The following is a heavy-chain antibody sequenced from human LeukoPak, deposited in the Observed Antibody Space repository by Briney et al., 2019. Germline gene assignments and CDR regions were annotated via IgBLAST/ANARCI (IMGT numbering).Heavy chain of an antibody. V-gene: IGHV4-61*01. CDR3: ARVRGDYVNLFDP. J-gene: IGHJ5*02. CDR2: THYSGNT. Sequence: SETLSLTCTVSGGSVSSGSYHWSWIRQPPGKGLEWIGYTHYSGNTYYNPSLKSRDTISLDTSKKQFSLWLRSVTAADTAVYYSARVRGDYVNLFDPWGQGTLVIVSS. CDR1: GGSVSSGSYH. D-gene: IGHD4-17*01.